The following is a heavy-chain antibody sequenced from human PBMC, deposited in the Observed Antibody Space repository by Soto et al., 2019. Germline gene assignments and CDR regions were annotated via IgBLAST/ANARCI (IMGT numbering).Heavy chain of an antibody. CDR1: GFTFSRYS. CDR3: ARTYDSFTGYSGFDY. D-gene: IGHD3-9*01. CDR2: ISGSSSYI. V-gene: IGHV3-21*01. Sequence: EVQLVESGGGLVKPGGSLRLSCAASGFTFSRYSMNWVRQAPGKGLEWVSSISGSSSYIYYADSVKGRFTISRDNAKNSLYLQMNSLRAEDTDVYYCARTYDSFTGYSGFDYWGQGTLVTVSS. J-gene: IGHJ4*02.